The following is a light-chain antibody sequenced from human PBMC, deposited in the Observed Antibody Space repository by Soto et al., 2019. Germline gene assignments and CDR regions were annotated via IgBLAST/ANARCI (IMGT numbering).Light chain of an antibody. CDR3: LQYNNRPPYT. Sequence: ETVMTQSPATLSVSPGERVTLSCRASQSISTNLAWYQQRPGQAPRLLIYGASRRATDIPARFSGSVSHMEFTLTISSLQSEDFAVYYCLQYNNRPPYTFGQGTQLEIK. CDR1: QSISTN. CDR2: GAS. V-gene: IGKV3-15*01. J-gene: IGKJ2*01.